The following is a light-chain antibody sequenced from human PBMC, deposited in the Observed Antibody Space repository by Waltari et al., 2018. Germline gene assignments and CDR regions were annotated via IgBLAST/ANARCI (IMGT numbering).Light chain of an antibody. V-gene: IGLV2-23*01. J-gene: IGLJ3*02. CDR2: EDT. Sequence: QSALTQPASVSGSPGQSITISCTGTSSDVASFKLVSWFQQYPGKATTLIIYEDTERPSGVSSRFSGSKSGNTASLSISGLQAEDEADYHCCSYSRSSPWVFGGGTKLTVL. CDR3: CSYSRSSPWV. CDR1: SSDVASFKL.